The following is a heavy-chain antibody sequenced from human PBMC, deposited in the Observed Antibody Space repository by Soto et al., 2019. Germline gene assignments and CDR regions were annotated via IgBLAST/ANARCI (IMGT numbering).Heavy chain of an antibody. Sequence: QVQLQQWGAGLLKPSETLSLTCAVYGGSFSGYFWTWIRQAPGKGLEWIGKINHSGGTNYNSSLKSRVTISVDTSKNQFSLILSSVTAADTAVYYCARDRQYYHFWSGYQNEGPYGMHVWGQGTTVTVSS. J-gene: IGHJ6*02. CDR3: ARDRQYYHFWSGYQNEGPYGMHV. CDR2: INHSGGT. D-gene: IGHD3-3*02. V-gene: IGHV4-34*02. CDR1: GGSFSGYF.